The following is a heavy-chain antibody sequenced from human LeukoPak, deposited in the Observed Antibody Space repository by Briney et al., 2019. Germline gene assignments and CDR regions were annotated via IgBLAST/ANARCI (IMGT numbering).Heavy chain of an antibody. CDR3: ARDSSNDYNFLSGYYTNYIDV. CDR2: ISESDNST. V-gene: IGHV3-23*01. J-gene: IGHJ6*03. CDR1: GFTFSSYA. Sequence: GGSLRLSCAASGFTFSSYAMSWVRQAPGKGLEWVSTISESDNSTYYADSVKGRFTISRDNAKNSLYLQMNSLRAEDTAVYYFARDSSNDYNFLSGYYTNYIDVWGKGTTVSVSS. D-gene: IGHD3-3*01.